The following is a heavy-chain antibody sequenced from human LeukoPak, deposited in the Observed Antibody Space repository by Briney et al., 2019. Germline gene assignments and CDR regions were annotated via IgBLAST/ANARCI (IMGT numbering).Heavy chain of an antibody. Sequence: GGSLRLSCAASGFPFSDYSMNWVRQAPGKGLEWTSYVGISSGNTKYADSVKGRFTISGDSAKNSVFLQMNSLRVEDTAVYYCARDHRYAFDNWGQGTLVTVSS. V-gene: IGHV3-48*04. CDR3: ARDHRYAFDN. D-gene: IGHD5-12*01. CDR2: VGISSGNT. J-gene: IGHJ4*02. CDR1: GFPFSDYS.